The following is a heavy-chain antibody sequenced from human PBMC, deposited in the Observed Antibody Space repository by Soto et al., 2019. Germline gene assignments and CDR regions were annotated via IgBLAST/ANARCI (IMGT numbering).Heavy chain of an antibody. Sequence: LSLTCTVSGGSISSYYWSWIRQPPGKGLEWIGYIHYSGSTNYNPSLKSRVTISVDTSKNQFSLKLSSVTAADTAVYYCARLRRDGYNFIRNYYYYGMDVWGQGTTVTVSS. CDR3: ARLRRDGYNFIRNYYYYGMDV. CDR1: GGSISSYY. V-gene: IGHV4-59*01. D-gene: IGHD1-1*01. J-gene: IGHJ6*02. CDR2: IHYSGST.